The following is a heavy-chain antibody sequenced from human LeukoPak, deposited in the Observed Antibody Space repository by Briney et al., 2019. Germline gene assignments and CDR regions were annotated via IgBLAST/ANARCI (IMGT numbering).Heavy chain of an antibody. J-gene: IGHJ4*02. V-gene: IGHV1-2*02. D-gene: IGHD5-12*01. CDR2: INPNSGGT. Sequence: ASVKVSCKASGYTFTGYFMHWVRQAPGQGLEWMGWINPNSGGTNYAQKFQGRVTMTGDTSISTAYMELSRLRSDDTAVYYCARESCGGVYSGCKRWLRDVRLGYFDYWGQGTLVTVSS. CDR3: ARESCGGVYSGCKRWLRDVRLGYFDY. CDR1: GYTFTGYF.